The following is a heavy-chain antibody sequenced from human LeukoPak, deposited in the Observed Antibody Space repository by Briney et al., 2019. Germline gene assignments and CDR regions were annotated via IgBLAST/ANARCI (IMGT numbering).Heavy chain of an antibody. CDR1: GFTFDDYG. D-gene: IGHD6-19*01. Sequence: PGGSLRLSCTDSGFTFDDYGMSWVRQVPGKGLQWVAGINWDGGATFYADSAKGRFTISRDNAQNSLYLQMNSLRAEDTAFYYCARDLSSGWSTFGYWGRGILVTVSS. CDR2: INWDGGAT. J-gene: IGHJ4*02. V-gene: IGHV3-20*04. CDR3: ARDLSSGWSTFGY.